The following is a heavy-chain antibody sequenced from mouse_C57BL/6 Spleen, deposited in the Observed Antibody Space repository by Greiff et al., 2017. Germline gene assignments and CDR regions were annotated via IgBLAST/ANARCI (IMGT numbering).Heavy chain of an antibody. Sequence: QVQLKQPGAELVRPGSSVKLSCKASGYTFTSYWMHWVKQRPIQGLEWIGNIDPSDSETHYNQKFKDKATLTVDKSSSTAYMQLSRLTSEASAVYYCARPYYSNTGFAYWGQGTLVTVSA. J-gene: IGHJ3*01. CDR2: IDPSDSET. CDR3: ARPYYSNTGFAY. V-gene: IGHV1-52*01. D-gene: IGHD2-5*01. CDR1: GYTFTSYW.